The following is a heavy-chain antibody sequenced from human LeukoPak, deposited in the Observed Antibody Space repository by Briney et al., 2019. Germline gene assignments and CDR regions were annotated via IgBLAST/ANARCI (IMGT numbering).Heavy chain of an antibody. CDR2: IKQDGSEK. Sequence: GGSLRLSCAASGFTFSSYWMSWVRQAPGKGLEWVANIKQDGSEKYYVDSVKGRFTISRGNAKNSLYLQMNSLRAEDTAVYYCAREPAFHSGYDYGLDYWGQGTLVTVSS. CDR1: GFTFSSYW. D-gene: IGHD5-12*01. J-gene: IGHJ4*02. CDR3: AREPAFHSGYDYGLDY. V-gene: IGHV3-7*01.